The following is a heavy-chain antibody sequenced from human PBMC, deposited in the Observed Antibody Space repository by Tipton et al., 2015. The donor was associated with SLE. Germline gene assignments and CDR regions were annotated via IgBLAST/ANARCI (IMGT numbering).Heavy chain of an antibody. CDR3: AKCRSWELLYYFDY. Sequence: QLVQSGGGLVQPGGSLRLSCSASGFTISSNYMNWVRQAPGKGLEWVSVTFPDGSTHYADAVKGRFTTSRDNSKNTLYLQMNSLRAEDTAVYYCAKCRSWELLYYFDYWGQGTLVTVSS. V-gene: IGHV3-53*04. CDR1: GFTISSNY. D-gene: IGHD1-26*01. CDR2: TFPDGST. J-gene: IGHJ4*02.